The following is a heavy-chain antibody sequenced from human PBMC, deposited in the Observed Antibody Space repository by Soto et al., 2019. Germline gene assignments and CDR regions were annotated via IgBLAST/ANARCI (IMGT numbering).Heavy chain of an antibody. CDR1: GFTFSSYS. D-gene: IGHD6-19*01. V-gene: IGHV3-21*01. CDR2: ISSSSSYI. CDR3: ARDRSSGWRKYYIMDV. Sequence: PGGSLRLSCAASGFTFSSYSMNWVRQAPGKGLEWVSSISSSSSYIYYADSVKGRFTISRDNAKNSLYLQMNSLRAEDTAVYYCARDRSSGWRKYYIMDVWGQGTTVTVSS. J-gene: IGHJ6*02.